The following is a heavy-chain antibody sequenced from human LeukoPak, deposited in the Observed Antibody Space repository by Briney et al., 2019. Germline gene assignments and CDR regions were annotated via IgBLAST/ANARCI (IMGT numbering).Heavy chain of an antibody. V-gene: IGHV3-21*01. CDR1: GFTFSSYS. Sequence: PGGSLRLSCAASGFTFSSYSMNWVRQAPGKGLEWVSSISSSSSYIYYGDSVKGRFTISRDNAKNSLYVQMNSLRAEDTAVYYCARDRGFFDYWGQGTLVTVSS. CDR3: ARDRGFFDY. J-gene: IGHJ4*02. CDR2: ISSSSSYI. D-gene: IGHD3-10*01.